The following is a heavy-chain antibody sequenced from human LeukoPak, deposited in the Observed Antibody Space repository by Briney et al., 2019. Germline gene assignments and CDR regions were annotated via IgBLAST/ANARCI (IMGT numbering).Heavy chain of an antibody. J-gene: IGHJ3*02. CDR1: GGSFSGYY. V-gene: IGHV4-34*12. Sequence: SETLSLTCAVYGGSFSGYYWTWIRQPPGKGLEWIGNIFYSGSTYYSPSLKSRVTISLDTSRNQFSLKLNSVTAADTAVYYCAKSNGYGLVDIWGQGTMVTVSS. CDR3: AKSNGYGLVDI. CDR2: IFYSGST. D-gene: IGHD3-10*01.